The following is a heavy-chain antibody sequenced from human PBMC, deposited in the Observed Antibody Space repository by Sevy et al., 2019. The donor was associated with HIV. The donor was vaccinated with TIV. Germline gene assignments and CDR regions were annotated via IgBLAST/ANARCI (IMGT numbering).Heavy chain of an antibody. CDR3: AKDHALTTLWVNNWFES. V-gene: IGHV3-30*18. Sequence: GGSLRLSCAASGFTFSSYGMHWVRQAPGKGLEWVAVITYDGSNQYYTASVKGRFTISRDDSKNTLYLQMNSLRAEDTAVSYCAKDHALTTLWVNNWFESWGQGTLVTVSS. D-gene: IGHD4-17*01. J-gene: IGHJ5*01. CDR2: ITYDGSNQ. CDR1: GFTFSSYG.